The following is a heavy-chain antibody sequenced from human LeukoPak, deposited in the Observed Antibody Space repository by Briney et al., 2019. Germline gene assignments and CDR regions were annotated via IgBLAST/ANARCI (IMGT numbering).Heavy chain of an antibody. Sequence: ASVTVSCKASGYTFTSYYMHWVRQPPGQGLEWMRIINPSGGSTSYAHKFQGRVTMTRDMSTSTLYMELSSLRSEDTAVYYCGRGVNIVVVPATNQNWFDPWGQGTLVTVSS. V-gene: IGHV1-46*01. D-gene: IGHD2-2*01. CDR2: INPSGGST. CDR3: GRGVNIVVVPATNQNWFDP. CDR1: GYTFTSYY. J-gene: IGHJ5*02.